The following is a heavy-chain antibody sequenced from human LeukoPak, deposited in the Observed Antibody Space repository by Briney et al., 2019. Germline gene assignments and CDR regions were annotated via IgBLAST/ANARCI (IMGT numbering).Heavy chain of an antibody. J-gene: IGHJ1*01. D-gene: IGHD1-26*01. CDR1: GGSIRSSYYY. V-gene: IGHV4-39*01. CDR3: ARVGATEYGYFQH. CDR2: IYDSGST. Sequence: SETLSLTCTVSGGSIRSSYYYWGWIRQPPGKGLEWIGSIYDSGSTYYNPSLKSRVTISVDTSKNQFSLKLNSVTAADTAVYYCARVGATEYGYFQHWGQGTLVTVSS.